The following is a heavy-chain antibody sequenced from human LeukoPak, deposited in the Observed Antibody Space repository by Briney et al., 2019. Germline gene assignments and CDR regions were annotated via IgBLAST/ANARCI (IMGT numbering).Heavy chain of an antibody. CDR2: INHSGST. D-gene: IGHD1-20*01. V-gene: IGHV4-34*01. J-gene: IGHJ5*02. CDR1: GGSFSGYY. Sequence: SETLSLTCAVYGGSFSGYYWSWIRQPPGKGLEWIGEINHSGSTNYNPSLKSRVTMSVDTSNNQFSLKLSSVTAADTAVYYCARTPLSITGTTGNWFDPWGQGTLVTVSS. CDR3: ARTPLSITGTTGNWFDP.